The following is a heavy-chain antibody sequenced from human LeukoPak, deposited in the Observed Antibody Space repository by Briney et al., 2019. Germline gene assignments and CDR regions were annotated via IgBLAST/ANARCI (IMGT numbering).Heavy chain of an antibody. Sequence: GASVKVSCKASAFTFTNSARQWVRQARGQRLEWMGWIGVGGGNTNYAQKFQDRVTITRDMSTSTAYMELSSLRSEDTAVYYCAAEIYGINSECCTFDFWGQGTPVTVSS. D-gene: IGHD4-23*01. CDR2: IGVGGGNT. J-gene: IGHJ3*01. CDR1: AFTFTNSA. V-gene: IGHV1-58*02. CDR3: AAEIYGINSECCTFDF.